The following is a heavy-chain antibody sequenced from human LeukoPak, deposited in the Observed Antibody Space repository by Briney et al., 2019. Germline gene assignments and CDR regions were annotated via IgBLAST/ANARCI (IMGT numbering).Heavy chain of an antibody. CDR1: GGSISSYY. V-gene: IGHV4-59*12. Sequence: SETLSLTCTVSGGSISSYYWSWIRQPPGKGLEWIGYIYYSGSTNYNPSLKSRVTISVDTSKNQFSLKLSSVTAADTAVYYCARSPGGSYFYYFDYWGQGTLVTVSS. CDR3: ARSPGGSYFYYFDY. CDR2: IYYSGST. J-gene: IGHJ4*02. D-gene: IGHD1-26*01.